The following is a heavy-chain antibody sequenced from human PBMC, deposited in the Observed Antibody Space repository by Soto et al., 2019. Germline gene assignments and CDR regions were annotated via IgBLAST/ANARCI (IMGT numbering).Heavy chain of an antibody. CDR1: GYTLTELS. CDR2: FDPEDGET. Sequence: ASVKVSCKVSGYTLTELSMHWLRQAPGKGLEWMGGFDPEDGETIYAQKFQGRVTMTEDTSTDTAYMELSSLRSEDTAVYYCATTPADTAMVAQYYYYYYGMDVWGQGTTVTVSS. D-gene: IGHD5-18*01. V-gene: IGHV1-24*01. CDR3: ATTPADTAMVAQYYYYYYGMDV. J-gene: IGHJ6*02.